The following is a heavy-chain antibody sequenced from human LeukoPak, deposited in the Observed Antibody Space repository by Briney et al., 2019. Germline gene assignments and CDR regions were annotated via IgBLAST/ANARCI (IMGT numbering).Heavy chain of an antibody. Sequence: KASETLSLTCTVSGYSISSGYYWSWIRQPPGKGLEWIGNIYHRGDTYYNGSLHSRVTISLDTSNNQFSLKLSSVTAADTAMFYCARLSVSLNAFDMWGQGTLVTVSS. J-gene: IGHJ3*02. CDR3: ARLSVSLNAFDM. CDR1: GYSISSGYY. CDR2: IYHRGDT. V-gene: IGHV4-38-2*02.